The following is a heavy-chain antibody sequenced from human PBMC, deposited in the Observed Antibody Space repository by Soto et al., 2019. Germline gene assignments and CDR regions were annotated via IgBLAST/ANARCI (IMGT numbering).Heavy chain of an antibody. CDR3: HGYGY. V-gene: IGHV3-53*01. J-gene: IGHJ4*02. CDR1: GFTVSSSNY. D-gene: IGHD5-12*01. Sequence: EVQLVESGGGLIQPGGSLRLTCVVSGFTVSSSNYMSWVRQAPGKGLEWVSVIYPGDTTFYADSVKRRFTISRDNSKNTLYLQMNSLRAEDTAVYYCHGYGYWGQGTLVTVSS. CDR2: IYPGDTT.